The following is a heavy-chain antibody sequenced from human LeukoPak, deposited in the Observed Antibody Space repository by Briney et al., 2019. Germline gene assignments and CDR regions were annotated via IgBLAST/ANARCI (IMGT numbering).Heavy chain of an antibody. V-gene: IGHV1-69*13. Sequence: SVKVSCKASGGTFSSYAISWVRQAPGQGLEWMGGIIPIFGTANYAQTFQGRVTITADESTSTAYMELSSLRSEDTAVYYCARGSSRLGQSNWFDPWGQGTLVTVSS. CDR2: IIPIFGTA. J-gene: IGHJ5*02. D-gene: IGHD6-19*01. CDR3: ARGSSRLGQSNWFDP. CDR1: GGTFSSYA.